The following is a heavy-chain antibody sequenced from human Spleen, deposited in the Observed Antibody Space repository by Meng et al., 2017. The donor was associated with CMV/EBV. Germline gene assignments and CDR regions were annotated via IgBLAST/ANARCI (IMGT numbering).Heavy chain of an antibody. Sequence: SETLSLTCTVSGGSISSDNYYWGWIRQPPGKGLEWIGEVNYRQNTNYNPSLKSRVTIFMDTSKKQFSLRLTSVTAADTAVYYCARVLWDCSSTSCFDYWGQGSLVTVSS. V-gene: IGHV4-39*01. CDR3: ARVLWDCSSTSCFDY. J-gene: IGHJ4*02. CDR1: GGSISSDNYY. D-gene: IGHD2-2*01. CDR2: VNYRQNT.